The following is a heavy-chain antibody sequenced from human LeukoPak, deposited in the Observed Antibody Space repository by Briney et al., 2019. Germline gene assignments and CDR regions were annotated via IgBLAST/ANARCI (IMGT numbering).Heavy chain of an antibody. D-gene: IGHD2-8*02. CDR1: GFTFSSYE. CDR2: IGRSGSPI. Sequence: PGGSLRFSCAASGFTFSSYEMNWVRQAPGKGLEWVSYIGRSGSPIYYADSVKGRFTISRDNAKNSVYLQVNSLRAEDTGVYYCARDLFSTGNWFDPWGQGTLVTVSS. J-gene: IGHJ5*02. V-gene: IGHV3-48*03. CDR3: ARDLFSTGNWFDP.